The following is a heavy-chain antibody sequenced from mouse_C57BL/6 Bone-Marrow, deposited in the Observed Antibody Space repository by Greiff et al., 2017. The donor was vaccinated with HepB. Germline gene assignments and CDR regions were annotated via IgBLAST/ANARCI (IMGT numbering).Heavy chain of an antibody. CDR3: ARGGRFITTVVPDMDY. D-gene: IGHD1-1*01. CDR2: INPNNGGT. V-gene: IGHV1-26*01. CDR1: GYTFTDYY. Sequence: VQLQQSGPELVKPGASVKISCKASGYTFTDYYMNWVKQSHGKSLEWIGDINPNNGGTSYNQKFKGKATLTVDKSSSTAYMELRSLTSEDSAVYYCARGGRFITTVVPDMDYWGQGTSVTVSS. J-gene: IGHJ4*01.